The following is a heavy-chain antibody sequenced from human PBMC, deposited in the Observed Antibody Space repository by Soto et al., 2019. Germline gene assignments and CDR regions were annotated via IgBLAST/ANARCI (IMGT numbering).Heavy chain of an antibody. CDR3: ARGDYYDSSGYYYAFDI. Sequence: PSETLSLTCAVSGGSITGSGYSWSWIRQPPGKGLEWIGYIYHSGSTYYNPSLKSRVTISVDRSKNQFSLKLSSVTAADTAVYYCARGDYYDSSGYYYAFDIWGQGTMVTVSS. D-gene: IGHD3-22*01. CDR1: GGSITGSGYS. CDR2: IYHSGST. J-gene: IGHJ3*02. V-gene: IGHV4-30-2*01.